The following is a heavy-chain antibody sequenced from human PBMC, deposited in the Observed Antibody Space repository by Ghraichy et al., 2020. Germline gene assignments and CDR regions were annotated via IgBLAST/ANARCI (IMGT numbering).Heavy chain of an antibody. Sequence: GALNISCAASGFTFSSYSMNWVRQAPGKGLEWVSSISSSSSYIYYADSVKGRFTISRDNAKNSLYLQMNSLRAEDTAVYYCARDIVVVPAAVPGYYGMDVWGQGTTVTVSS. V-gene: IGHV3-21*01. CDR2: ISSSSSYI. CDR1: GFTFSSYS. J-gene: IGHJ6*02. D-gene: IGHD2-2*01. CDR3: ARDIVVVPAAVPGYYGMDV.